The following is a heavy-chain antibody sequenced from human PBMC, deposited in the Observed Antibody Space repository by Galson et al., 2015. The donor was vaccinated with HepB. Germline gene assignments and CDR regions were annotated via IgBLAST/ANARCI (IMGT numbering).Heavy chain of an antibody. CDR2: ISSGSSYT. Sequence: SLRLSCAASGFTFSDYYMSWIRQAPGKGLEWVSYISSGSSYTNYADPLKGRFTISRDNAKSSLYLQMNSLRAADTAVYYCASIRGNPVSYWGQGTLSTVSS. D-gene: IGHD3-10*01. V-gene: IGHV3-11*06. CDR3: ASIRGNPVSY. J-gene: IGHJ4*02. CDR1: GFTFSDYY.